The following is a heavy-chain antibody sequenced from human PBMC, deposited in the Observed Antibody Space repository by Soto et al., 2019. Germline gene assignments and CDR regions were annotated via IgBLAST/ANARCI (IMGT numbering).Heavy chain of an antibody. J-gene: IGHJ6*02. CDR1: GGSFSGYY. CDR3: ARVFSAMVAQLLYRGTDYCYGMDV. CDR2: INHSGST. D-gene: IGHD2-2*02. V-gene: IGHV4-34*01. Sequence: PSETLYLTCAVYGGSFSGYYWSWIRQPPGKGLEWIGEINHSGSTNYNPSLKSRVTISVDTSKNQFSLKLSSVTAADTAVYYCARVFSAMVAQLLYRGTDYCYGMDVWGQGTTVSVSS.